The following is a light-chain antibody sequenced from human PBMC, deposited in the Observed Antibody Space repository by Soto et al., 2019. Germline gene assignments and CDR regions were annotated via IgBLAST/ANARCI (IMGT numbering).Light chain of an antibody. Sequence: QSVLTQPASVSGSPGQSITISCTGTSSDVGGYNYVSWYQQHPGKAPKLMICEVSHRPSGVSNRFAGSKSGNTASLTISGLQAEDEADYYGSSYTSSSTYVFGTGTKVTVL. CDR1: SSDVGGYNY. CDR2: EVS. J-gene: IGLJ1*01. CDR3: SSYTSSSTYV. V-gene: IGLV2-14*01.